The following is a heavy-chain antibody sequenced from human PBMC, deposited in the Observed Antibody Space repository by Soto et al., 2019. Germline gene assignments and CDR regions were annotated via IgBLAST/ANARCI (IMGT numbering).Heavy chain of an antibody. J-gene: IGHJ4*02. CDR1: GGSISSGGYY. D-gene: IGHD3-10*01. CDR2: IYYSGST. Sequence: QVQLQESGPGLVKPSQTLSLTCTVSGGSISSGGYYWSWIRQHPGKGLEWIGYIYYSGSTYYNPSLRSRITRSVDTSKNQFSLKLSSVTAADTAVYYCAREVTYYYGSGSYYVAYYFDYWGQGTLVTVSS. CDR3: AREVTYYYGSGSYYVAYYFDY. V-gene: IGHV4-31*03.